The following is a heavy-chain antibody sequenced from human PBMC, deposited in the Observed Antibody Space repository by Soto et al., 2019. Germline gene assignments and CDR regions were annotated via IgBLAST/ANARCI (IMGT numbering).Heavy chain of an antibody. V-gene: IGHV4-34*01. CDR1: GGSFSGYY. J-gene: IGHJ3*02. D-gene: IGHD6-6*01. Sequence: SETPSLTFAVYGGSFSGYYWSWIRQPPGKGLEWIGEINHSGSTNYNPSLKSRVTISVDTSKNQFSLKLSSVTAADTAVYYCARAPSIAARNDAFDIWGQGTMVTVSS. CDR3: ARAPSIAARNDAFDI. CDR2: INHSGST.